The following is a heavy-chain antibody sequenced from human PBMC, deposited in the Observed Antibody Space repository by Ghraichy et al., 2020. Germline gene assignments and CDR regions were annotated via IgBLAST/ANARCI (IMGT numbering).Heavy chain of an antibody. Sequence: SETLSLTCTVSGGSITSNYWSWIRQPPGKGLEWIGYIYYSGNTNYNPSLKSRVTISVDTSKNQFSLKLSSVAAADTAVYYCARGGNSGKWAYYFDYWGRGSLVTVSS. V-gene: IGHV4-59*01. CDR1: GGSITSNY. CDR3: ARGGNSGKWAYYFDY. D-gene: IGHD5-12*01. J-gene: IGHJ4*02. CDR2: IYYSGNT.